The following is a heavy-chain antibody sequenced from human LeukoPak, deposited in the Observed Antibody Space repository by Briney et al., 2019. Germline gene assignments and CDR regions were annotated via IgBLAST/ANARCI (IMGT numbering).Heavy chain of an antibody. CDR1: GASISTYF. D-gene: IGHD4-17*01. V-gene: IGHV4-4*07. CDR2: IYPNGAI. J-gene: IGHJ4*02. CDR3: AREYGDQGTRNFDY. Sequence: SETLSLTCTVSGASISTYFWTWIRQPAGKGLEWIGRIYPNGAINYNPSLKSRVTMSVDTSKNQFSLKLISVTAADTAVYYCAREYGDQGTRNFDYWGQGDLVTVSS.